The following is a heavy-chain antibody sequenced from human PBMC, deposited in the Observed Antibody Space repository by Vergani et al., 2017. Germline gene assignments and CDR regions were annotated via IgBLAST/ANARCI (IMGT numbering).Heavy chain of an antibody. CDR1: GFTFSGSA. V-gene: IGHV3-73*02. Sequence: EVQLVESGGGLVQPGGSLKLSCAASGFTFSGSAMHWVRKASGKGLEWVGRIRSKANSYATADSASVKGRFTISRDDSKNMAYLQMNSLKTEDTAVYYCTRTGPSKTSDYWGQGTLVTVST. CDR2: IRSKANSYAT. D-gene: IGHD2/OR15-2a*01. J-gene: IGHJ4*02. CDR3: TRTGPSKTSDY.